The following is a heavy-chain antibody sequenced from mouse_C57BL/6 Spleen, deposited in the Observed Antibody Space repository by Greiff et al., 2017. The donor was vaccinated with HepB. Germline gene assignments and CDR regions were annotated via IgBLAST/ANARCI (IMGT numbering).Heavy chain of an antibody. Sequence: EVKLLESGGGLVQPGGSMKLSCVASGFTFSNYWMNWVRQSPEKGLEWVAQIRLKSDNYATHYAESVKGRFTISRDDSKSSVYLQMNNLRAEDTGIYYCTGYDYDVMDWGQGTTLTVSS. CDR3: TGYDYDVMD. D-gene: IGHD2-4*01. V-gene: IGHV6-3*01. CDR2: IRLKSDNYAT. CDR1: GFTFSNYW. J-gene: IGHJ2*01.